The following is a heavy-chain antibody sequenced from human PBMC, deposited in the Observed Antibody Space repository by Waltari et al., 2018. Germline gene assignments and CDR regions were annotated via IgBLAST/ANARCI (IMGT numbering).Heavy chain of an antibody. J-gene: IGHJ4*02. V-gene: IGHV3-74*01. CDR2: INSDGSST. CDR1: GFTFSSYW. D-gene: IGHD2-15*01. CDR3: ARDPGNGGNGWVLDFDY. Sequence: EVQLVESGGGLVQPGGSLRLSCAASGFTFSSYWMHWVRQAPGKGLVWVSRINSDGSSTSYADSVKGRFTISRDNAKNTLYLQMNSLRAEDTAVYYCARDPGNGGNGWVLDFDYWGQGTPVTVSS.